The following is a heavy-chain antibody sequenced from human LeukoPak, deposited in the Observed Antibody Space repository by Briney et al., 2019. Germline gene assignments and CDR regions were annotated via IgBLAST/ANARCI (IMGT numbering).Heavy chain of an antibody. CDR1: GFTVSSNY. CDR3: AKDSSGQSNPYYFDY. CDR2: IYSGGST. Sequence: GGSLRLSCAASGFTVSSNYMSWVRQAPGKGLEWVSVIYSGGSTYYADSVKGRFTISRDNSKNTLYLQMNSLRAEDTAVYYCAKDSSGQSNPYYFDYWGQGTLVTVSS. J-gene: IGHJ4*02. D-gene: IGHD6-19*01. V-gene: IGHV3-66*01.